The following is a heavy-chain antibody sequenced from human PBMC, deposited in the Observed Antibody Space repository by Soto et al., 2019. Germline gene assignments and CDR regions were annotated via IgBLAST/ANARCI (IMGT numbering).Heavy chain of an antibody. CDR3: ARHAPWGDYYGSGNYLAPLDY. V-gene: IGHV4-59*08. CDR1: GGSISNYY. D-gene: IGHD3-10*01. Sequence: QVQLQESGPGLVKPSETLSLTCTVSGGSISNYYWSWIRQPPGKGLEWIGYIYYIGSTNYNPSLKSRVTISVDTSKTQFSLKLNSVTAADTAVYYCARHAPWGDYYGSGNYLAPLDYWGQGTLVTVSS. J-gene: IGHJ4*02. CDR2: IYYIGST.